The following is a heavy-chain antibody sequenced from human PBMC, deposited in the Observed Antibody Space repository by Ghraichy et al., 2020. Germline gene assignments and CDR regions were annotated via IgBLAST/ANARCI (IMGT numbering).Heavy chain of an antibody. V-gene: IGHV3-11*01. CDR3: ARVAGSGSYYHYWYFDL. J-gene: IGHJ2*01. CDR1: GFTFSDYY. Sequence: GSLRLSCAASGFTFSDYYMSWIRQAPGKGLEWVSYISSSGSTIYYADSVKGRFTISRDNAKNSLYLQMNSLRAEDTAVYYCARVAGSGSYYHYWYFDLWGRGTLVTVSS. CDR2: ISSSGSTI. D-gene: IGHD3-10*01.